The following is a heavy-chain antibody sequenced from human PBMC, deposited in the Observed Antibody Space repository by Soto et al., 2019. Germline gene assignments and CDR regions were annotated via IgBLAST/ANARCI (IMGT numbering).Heavy chain of an antibody. Sequence: PSETLSLTCSVSGGSVTSGRTYWGWVRQAPGKGLEWIGDVFFMGNTWYNADLKARLTISVDTSNDQFSLRLSSVTAADTAFYFCVRLTSRIAAASHGTTNSLDTWGPGTLLSLSS. V-gene: IGHV4-39*01. CDR2: VFFMGNT. CDR1: GGSVTSGRTY. J-gene: IGHJ4*02. CDR3: VRLTSRIAAASHGTTNSLDT. D-gene: IGHD6-25*01.